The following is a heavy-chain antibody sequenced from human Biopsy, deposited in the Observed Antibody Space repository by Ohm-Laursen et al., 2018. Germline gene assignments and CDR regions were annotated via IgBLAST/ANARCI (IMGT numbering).Heavy chain of an antibody. CDR2: IVPILGHL. J-gene: IGHJ4*02. D-gene: IGHD3-3*01. Sequence: SVKVSCKGSGGPSSNYAFSWARQAPGQGLEWVGRIVPILGHLNYAQRFQGRVSITADKSTTYVYMELSRLTSGDTAVYYCAADADGYYTEFDYWGPGTLVTVSS. CDR1: GGPSSNYA. CDR3: AADADGYYTEFDY. V-gene: IGHV1-69*04.